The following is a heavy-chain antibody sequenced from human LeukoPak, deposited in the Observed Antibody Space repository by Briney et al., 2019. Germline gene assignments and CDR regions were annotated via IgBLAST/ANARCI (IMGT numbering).Heavy chain of an antibody. J-gene: IGHJ6*03. CDR3: ARDSKVLPRGYFYYMDV. D-gene: IGHD2-15*01. Sequence: ASVKVSCKASGYTFTDYYIHWVRQGPGQGLEWMAWINPNSGGTRYAQNFQDRVTMTRDTSISTAYMELTSLRSDDTAVYYCARDSKVLPRGYFYYMDVWGTGTTVTVSS. CDR1: GYTFTDYY. V-gene: IGHV1-2*02. CDR2: INPNSGGT.